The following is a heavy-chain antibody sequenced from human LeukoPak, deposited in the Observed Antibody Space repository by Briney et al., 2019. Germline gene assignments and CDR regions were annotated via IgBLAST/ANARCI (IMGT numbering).Heavy chain of an antibody. V-gene: IGHV5-51*01. Sequence: GGALKISWKGSGCRFTSYWIGGVRQMPGKGLEGMGIIYPGASDTRYSPSFQGQVTISADKSIRTAYLQWSSLKASDTAMYYCARHLSYDSDYWGQGTLVTVSS. J-gene: IGHJ4*02. D-gene: IGHD3-22*01. CDR3: ARHLSYDSDY. CDR2: IYPGASDT. CDR1: GCRFTSYW.